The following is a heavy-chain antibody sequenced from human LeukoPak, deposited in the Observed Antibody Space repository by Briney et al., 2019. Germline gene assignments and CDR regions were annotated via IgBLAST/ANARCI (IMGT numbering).Heavy chain of an antibody. CDR3: ASTEGGYMVEAFDI. Sequence: GGSLRLSCAASGFTFSSYAMTWVRQAPGKGLEWVSGISGGNGATYYADSVKGRFTISTDNSKNTLYLQMNSLRVEDTAVYYCASTEGGYMVEAFDIWGQGTMVTVSS. D-gene: IGHD3-10*01. CDR1: GFTFSSYA. V-gene: IGHV3-23*01. CDR2: ISGGNGAT. J-gene: IGHJ3*02.